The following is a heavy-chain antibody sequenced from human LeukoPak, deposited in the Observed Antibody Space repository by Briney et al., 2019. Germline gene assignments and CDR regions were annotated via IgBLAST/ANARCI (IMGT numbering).Heavy chain of an antibody. CDR3: ASDGKSQGQYCSSTSCYAYYYYGMDV. J-gene: IGHJ6*02. Sequence: PSQTLSLTCTVSGGSISSGGYYWSWIRQHPGKGLEWLGYIYYSGSTYYNPSLKSRVTISVDTSKNQFSLKLSSVTAADTAVYYCASDGKSQGQYCSSTSCYAYYYYGMDVWGQGTTVTVSS. D-gene: IGHD2-2*01. V-gene: IGHV4-31*03. CDR1: GGSISSGGYY. CDR2: IYYSGST.